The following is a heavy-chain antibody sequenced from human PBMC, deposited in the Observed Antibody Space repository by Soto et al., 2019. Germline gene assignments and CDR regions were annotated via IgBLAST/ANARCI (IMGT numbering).Heavy chain of an antibody. CDR3: ATRDTGRVY. CDR2: SHQSGNT. J-gene: IGHJ4*02. Sequence: QVQLQESGPELLKPSGTLSHTCAVSGVSIGSHDWWTWVRQPPGKGLEWIGESHQSGNTNYNSSLESRVTISLDKSKNHFALQLSSVTVADTVVYYCATRDTGRVYWGQGTLVTVSS. D-gene: IGHD5-18*01. V-gene: IGHV4-4*02. CDR1: GVSIGSHDW.